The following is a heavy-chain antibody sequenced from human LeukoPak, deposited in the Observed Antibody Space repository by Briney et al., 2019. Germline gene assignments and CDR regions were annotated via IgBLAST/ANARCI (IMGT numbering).Heavy chain of an antibody. CDR2: IRPDGDNK. D-gene: IGHD2-15*01. CDR1: GFTFSSYG. V-gene: IGHV3-30*02. CDR3: ASACCSGGSCPDY. J-gene: IGHJ4*02. Sequence: GGSLRLSCAASGFTFSSYGMHWVRQAPGKGLEWVAFIRPDGDNKYYADSVKGRFTISRDNSKNTLYLQMNSLRAEDTAVYYCASACCSGGSCPDYWGQGTLVTVSS.